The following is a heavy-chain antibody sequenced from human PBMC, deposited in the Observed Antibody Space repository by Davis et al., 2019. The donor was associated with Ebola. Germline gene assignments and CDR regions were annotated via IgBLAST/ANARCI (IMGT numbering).Heavy chain of an antibody. Sequence: ASVKVSCKASGYTFTGYYMNWVRQAPGQGLEWMGRINPNSGGTNYAQKFQGRVTMTRDTSITTAYMELSSLRSEDTAVYYCARGPSAAARDWFDPWGQGTLVTVSS. CDR3: ARGPSAAARDWFDP. CDR2: INPNSGGT. CDR1: GYTFTGYY. J-gene: IGHJ5*02. V-gene: IGHV1-2*06. D-gene: IGHD6-13*01.